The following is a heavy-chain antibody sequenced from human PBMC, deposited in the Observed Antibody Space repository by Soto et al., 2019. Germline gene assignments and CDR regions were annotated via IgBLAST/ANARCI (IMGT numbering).Heavy chain of an antibody. J-gene: IGHJ4*02. CDR3: AKLHAYSYGPGGYFDY. V-gene: IGHV3-23*01. CDR2: ISGSGGST. Sequence: PGGSLRLSCAASGFTFSSYAMSWVRQAPGKGLEWVSAISGSGGSTDYVDSVKGRFTISRDNSKNTLYLQMNSLRAEDTAVYYCAKLHAYSYGPGGYFDYWGQGTLVTVYS. D-gene: IGHD5-18*01. CDR1: GFTFSSYA.